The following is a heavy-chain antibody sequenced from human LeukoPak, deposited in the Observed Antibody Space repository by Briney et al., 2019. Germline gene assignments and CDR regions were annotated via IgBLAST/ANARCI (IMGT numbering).Heavy chain of an antibody. CDR3: ARDPAVAGPPGI. CDR1: GFTFSSYG. D-gene: IGHD6-19*01. J-gene: IGHJ3*02. CDR2: ISYDGSNK. V-gene: IGHV3-30*03. Sequence: PGRSLRLSCAASGFTFSSYGMHWVRQAPGKGLEWVAVISYDGSNKYYADSVKGRFTISRDNAKNSLYLQMNSLRAEDTAVYYCARDPAVAGPPGIWGQGTMVTVSS.